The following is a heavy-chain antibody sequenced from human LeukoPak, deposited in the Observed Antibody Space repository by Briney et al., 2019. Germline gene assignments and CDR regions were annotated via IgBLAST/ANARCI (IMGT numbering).Heavy chain of an antibody. Sequence: GGYLRLSCVASGFTFDDYAMHWVRQAPGKGLEWVSGISWNSGSIGYADSVKGRFTISRDNAKNSLYLQMNSLRAEDTALYYCAKDTFMVRGVIKDWGQGTLVTVSS. J-gene: IGHJ4*02. CDR2: ISWNSGSI. V-gene: IGHV3-9*01. D-gene: IGHD3-10*01. CDR1: GFTFDDYA. CDR3: AKDTFMVRGVIKD.